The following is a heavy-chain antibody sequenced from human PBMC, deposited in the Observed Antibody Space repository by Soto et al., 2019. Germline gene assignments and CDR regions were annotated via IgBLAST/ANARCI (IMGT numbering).Heavy chain of an antibody. D-gene: IGHD6-13*01. CDR3: ARREAIAAVAPTLNDY. Sequence: QVPLVESGGGLVKPGGSLRLSCAASGFTFSDYYMSWIRQAPGKGLEWVSYISSSSSYTNYADSVKGRFTISRDNAKNSLYLQMNSLRAEDTAVYYCARREAIAAVAPTLNDYWGQGTLVTVSS. CDR2: ISSSSSYT. CDR1: GFTFSDYY. J-gene: IGHJ4*02. V-gene: IGHV3-11*05.